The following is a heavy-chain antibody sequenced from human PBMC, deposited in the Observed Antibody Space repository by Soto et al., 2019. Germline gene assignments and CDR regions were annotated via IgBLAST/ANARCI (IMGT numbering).Heavy chain of an antibody. CDR1: GFTFSYYE. CDR3: ARDTGRASADL. CDR2: ISHTDRLT. J-gene: IGHJ5*02. Sequence: EVQLAESGGDLVQPGGSLRLSCVGSGFTFSYYEMNWVRQAPGKGLERVAFISHTDRLTHYPDSVKGRFTISRDNAQNSLYLEMTSLRVEDTGVYYSARDTGRASADLWGHGTLVTVSS. V-gene: IGHV3-48*03. D-gene: IGHD6-13*01.